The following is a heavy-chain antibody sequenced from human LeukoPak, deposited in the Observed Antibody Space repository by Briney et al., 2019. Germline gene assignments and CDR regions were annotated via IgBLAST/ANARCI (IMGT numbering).Heavy chain of an antibody. CDR2: IYSGGST. D-gene: IGHD5-18*01. J-gene: IGHJ4*02. V-gene: IGHV3-53*01. Sequence: GGSLRLSCAASGFTVSSNYMSWVRQAPGKGLEWVSVIYSGGSTYYADSVKGRFTISRDNSKNTLYLQMNSLRAEDTAVYYCVRRGSGYSYGLGYYFDYWGQGTLVTVSS. CDR3: VRRGSGYSYGLGYYFDY. CDR1: GFTVSSNY.